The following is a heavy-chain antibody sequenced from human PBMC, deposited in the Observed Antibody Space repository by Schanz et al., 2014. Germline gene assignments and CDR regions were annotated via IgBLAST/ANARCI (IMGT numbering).Heavy chain of an antibody. Sequence: QVHLVHSGAEVKKPGSSVKVSCKASGGTFSSFGINWVRQAPGQGLEWMGWISAYNGNTNYAQKLQGRVTMTSDTSTSTAYIELRSLRSDDTAVYYCARVRYCSGGRCYQDNWFDPWGQGTLVIVSS. D-gene: IGHD2-15*01. CDR2: ISAYNGNT. CDR3: ARVRYCSGGRCYQDNWFDP. J-gene: IGHJ5*01. V-gene: IGHV1-18*01. CDR1: GGTFSSFG.